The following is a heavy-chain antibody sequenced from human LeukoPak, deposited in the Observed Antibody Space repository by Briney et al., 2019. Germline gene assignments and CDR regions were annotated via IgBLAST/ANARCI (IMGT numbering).Heavy chain of an antibody. V-gene: IGHV1-18*01. CDR2: ISAYNGNT. D-gene: IGHD6-13*01. J-gene: IGHJ4*02. CDR1: GYTFTSYG. Sequence: ASVKVSCKASGYTFTSYGFSWVRQAPGQGLEWMGWISAYNGNTNYAQKLQGRVTMTTDTSTSTAYMELRSLRSDDTAVYYCARDPPEPDGWQQLVNDYWGQGTLVTVSS. CDR3: ARDPPEPDGWQQLVNDY.